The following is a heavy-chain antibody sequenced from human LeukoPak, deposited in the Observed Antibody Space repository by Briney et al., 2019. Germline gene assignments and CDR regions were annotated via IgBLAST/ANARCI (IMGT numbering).Heavy chain of an antibody. J-gene: IGHJ4*02. D-gene: IGHD2-15*01. CDR3: ATATPPYCSGGSCYLDY. CDR2: ISGRGDNT. Sequence: GGSLRLSCAASGFTFSNSAMAWVRQAPGKGLEWVSAISGRGDNTYYADSVKGRFTIYRDNSKNTLYLQMNSLRAEDTAVYYCATATPPYCSGGSCYLDYWGQGTLVTVSS. V-gene: IGHV3-23*01. CDR1: GFTFSNSA.